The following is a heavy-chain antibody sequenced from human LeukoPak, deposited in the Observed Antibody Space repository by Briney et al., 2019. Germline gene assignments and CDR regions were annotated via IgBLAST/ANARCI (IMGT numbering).Heavy chain of an antibody. V-gene: IGHV4-31*03. D-gene: IGHD5-12*01. CDR3: ARVTMVSGYMRDFDY. J-gene: IGHJ4*02. Sequence: SQTLSLTCTVSGGSISSGGYYWSRIRQHPGEGLEWIWYIYYSGSTYYNPSLKSRVTISVDTSKNQFSLKLSSVTAADTAVYYCARVTMVSGYMRDFDYWGQGTLVTVSS. CDR2: IYYSGST. CDR1: GGSISSGGYY.